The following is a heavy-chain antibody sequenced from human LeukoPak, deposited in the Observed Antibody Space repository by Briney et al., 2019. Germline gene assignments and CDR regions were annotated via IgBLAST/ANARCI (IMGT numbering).Heavy chain of an antibody. CDR1: GYSFSDSG. CDR2: ISAYSGNT. V-gene: IGHV1-18*01. CDR3: ARGENPLDAFDI. Sequence: GASVKVSCKASGYSFSDSGINWVRQAPGQGRGGMGWISAYSGNTYFAQNFQGRVTLTTDTSTSTGYMELRTLRSDDTAVYYCARGENPLDAFDIWGQGTMVTVSS. J-gene: IGHJ3*02.